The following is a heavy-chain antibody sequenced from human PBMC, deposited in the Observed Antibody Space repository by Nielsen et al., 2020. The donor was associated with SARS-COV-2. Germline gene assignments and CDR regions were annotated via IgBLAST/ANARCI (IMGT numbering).Heavy chain of an antibody. J-gene: IGHJ6*02. V-gene: IGHV3-7*01. CDR2: IKQDGGEK. Sequence: GGSLRLSCAASGCTFSSYWMSWVRQAPGKGLEWVANIKQDGGEKYYVDSVKGRFTISRDNAKNSLYLQMNSLRAEDTAVYYCARDSPSMRYYDFWSGYLPEYYYYYYGMDVWGQGTTVTVSS. CDR1: GCTFSSYW. CDR3: ARDSPSMRYYDFWSGYLPEYYYYYYGMDV. D-gene: IGHD3-3*01.